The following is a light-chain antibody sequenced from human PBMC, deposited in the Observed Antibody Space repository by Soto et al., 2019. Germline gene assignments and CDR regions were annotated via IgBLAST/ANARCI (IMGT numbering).Light chain of an antibody. CDR2: EVS. CDR1: SSDVGSYNR. CDR3: SSFTSSTTVI. Sequence: QSVLTQPPSVSGSPGQSVTISCTGTSSDVGSYNRVSWFQQPPGTAPKLIIYEVSNRPSGVPDRFSGSKSGNTASLTISGLQAEDEAVYYCSSFTSSTTVIFGEGTKLTVL. J-gene: IGLJ2*01. V-gene: IGLV2-18*02.